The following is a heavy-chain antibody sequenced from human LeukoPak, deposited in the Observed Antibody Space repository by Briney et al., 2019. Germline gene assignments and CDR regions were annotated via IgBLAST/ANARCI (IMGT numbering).Heavy chain of an antibody. CDR2: INADKGNT. CDR1: GYAFTDYP. V-gene: IGHV1-3*01. J-gene: IGHJ4*02. D-gene: IGHD5-12*01. Sequence: VXVSCKASGYAFTDYPLHWLRQAPGQRLQWMGWINADKGNTKYSQEFQGRVTITRDTFATTTYMELSSLTSKDTSVYYCARDVRRSDSGYAMFDYWGQGTLVTASS. CDR3: ARDVRRSDSGYAMFDY.